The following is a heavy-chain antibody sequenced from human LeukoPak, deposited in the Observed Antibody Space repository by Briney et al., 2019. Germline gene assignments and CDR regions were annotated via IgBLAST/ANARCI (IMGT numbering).Heavy chain of an antibody. D-gene: IGHD3-10*01. CDR1: GGSFSGYY. CDR2: INHSGST. J-gene: IGHJ3*02. CDR3: ARSGSGSYYDAFDI. Sequence: PSETLSLTCAVYGGSFSGYYWSWIRQPPGKGLEWIGEINHSGSTNYNPSLKSRVTISVDTSKNQFSLKLSSVTAADTAVYYCARSGSGSYYDAFDIWGQGTVVTVSS. V-gene: IGHV4-34*01.